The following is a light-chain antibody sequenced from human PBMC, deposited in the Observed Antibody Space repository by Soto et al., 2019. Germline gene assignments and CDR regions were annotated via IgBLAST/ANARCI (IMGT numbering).Light chain of an antibody. CDR2: EGI. CDR3: CSYVGATTYV. CDR1: SSTVGGFNV. Sequence: QSALTQPASVSGSPGQSITISCTGTSSTVGGFNVVSWYQHHPGKAPKVIIYEGINRPSGVSNRFSGSNSGSTASLKISGLQAEDEADYYCCSYVGATTYVFGTGTKVTVL. J-gene: IGLJ1*01. V-gene: IGLV2-23*01.